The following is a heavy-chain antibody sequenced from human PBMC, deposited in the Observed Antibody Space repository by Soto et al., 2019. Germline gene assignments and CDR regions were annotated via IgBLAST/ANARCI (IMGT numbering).Heavy chain of an antibody. J-gene: IGHJ4*02. D-gene: IGHD6-13*01. CDR1: GFTFSSYA. CDR2: ISCSGGST. CDR3: ATPGVAAAGGFDY. Sequence: EVQLLESGGGLVQPGGSLRLSCAASGFTFSSYAMSWVRQAPGKGLEWVSAISCSGGSTYYADTVKGRFTISRDNSKNTLYLEMNSLRAEDTAVYYCATPGVAAAGGFDYWGQGTLVTVSS. V-gene: IGHV3-23*01.